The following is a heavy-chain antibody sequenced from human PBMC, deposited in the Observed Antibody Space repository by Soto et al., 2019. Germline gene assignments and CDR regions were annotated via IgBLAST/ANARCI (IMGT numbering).Heavy chain of an antibody. J-gene: IGHJ6*02. Sequence: EVQLVESGGGLVQPGGSPKLSCAASGFTFSGSTMHWVRQASGKGLEWVGRIRSKANDYATTYAASVNGRFTISRDDSKNTAYLQMNSLKTEDAAVYYCTRSDYAMDVWGQGTTVTVSS. CDR2: IRSKANDYAT. CDR1: GFTFSGST. CDR3: TRSDYAMDV. V-gene: IGHV3-73*02.